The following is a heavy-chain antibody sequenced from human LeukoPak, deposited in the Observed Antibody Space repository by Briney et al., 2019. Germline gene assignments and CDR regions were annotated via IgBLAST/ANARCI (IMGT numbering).Heavy chain of an antibody. CDR2: ISAYNGNT. D-gene: IGHD6-13*01. V-gene: IGHV1-18*04. Sequence: GASVKVSCRASGYTFTSYGISWVRQAPGQGLEWMGWISAYNGNTNYAQKLQGRVTMTTDTSTSTAYMELRSLRSDDTAVYYCARDPGAAAARHFDYWGQGALVTVSS. CDR1: GYTFTSYG. J-gene: IGHJ4*02. CDR3: ARDPGAAAARHFDY.